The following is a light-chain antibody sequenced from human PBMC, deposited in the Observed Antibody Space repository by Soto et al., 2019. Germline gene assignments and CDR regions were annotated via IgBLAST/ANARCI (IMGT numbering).Light chain of an antibody. CDR2: DAS. Sequence: EIVLTQSPATLSLSPGERATLSCRASQSVSSYLAWYQQKPGQAPRLLIYDASNRATGIPARFSGSGSGTDFTLTISSLAPEDFAVYSCQQRSNWPLSITFGQGTRLEIK. V-gene: IGKV3-11*01. CDR3: QQRSNWPLSIT. J-gene: IGKJ5*01. CDR1: QSVSSY.